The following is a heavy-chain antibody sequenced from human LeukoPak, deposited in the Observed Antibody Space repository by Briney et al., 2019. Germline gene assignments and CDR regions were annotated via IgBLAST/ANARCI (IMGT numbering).Heavy chain of an antibody. Sequence: GGSLRLSCAASGVTFSSYAMSWVRQAPGKGLEWVSAISGSGGSTYYADSVKGRFTISRDNSKNTLYLQMNSLRAEDTAVYYCAKDLEGATGVDYWGQGALVTVSS. CDR2: ISGSGGST. CDR1: GVTFSSYA. V-gene: IGHV3-23*01. D-gene: IGHD1-26*01. J-gene: IGHJ4*02. CDR3: AKDLEGATGVDY.